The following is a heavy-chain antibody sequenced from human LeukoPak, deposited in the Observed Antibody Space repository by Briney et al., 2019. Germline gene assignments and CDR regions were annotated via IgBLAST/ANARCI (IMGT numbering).Heavy chain of an antibody. CDR2: INPSGGST. CDR1: GYTFTSYY. CDR3: ARGLHDFWSGYDYYYYYMDV. Sequence: GASVKVSCKASGYTFTSYYMHWVRQAPGQGLEWMGIINPSGGSTSYAQKFQGRVTMTRDMSTSTVYMELSSLRSEDTAVYYCARGLHDFWSGYDYYYYYMDVWGKGTTVTVSS. D-gene: IGHD3-3*01. J-gene: IGHJ6*03. V-gene: IGHV1-46*01.